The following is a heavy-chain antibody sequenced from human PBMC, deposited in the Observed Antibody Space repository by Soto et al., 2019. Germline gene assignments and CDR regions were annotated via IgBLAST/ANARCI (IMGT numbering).Heavy chain of an antibody. CDR2: IWYDGSNK. V-gene: IGHV3-33*01. J-gene: IGHJ6*02. Sequence: QVQLVESGGGVVQPGRSLRLSCAASGFTFSSYGMHWVRQAPGKGLEWVAVIWYDGSNKYYADSVKGRFTISRDNSKNTLYLQMNSLRAEDTAVYYCARDCSTSCYKAARPLRSTNYYYYGMDVWGQGTTVTVSS. CDR3: ARDCSTSCYKAARPLRSTNYYYYGMDV. CDR1: GFTFSSYG. D-gene: IGHD2-2*02.